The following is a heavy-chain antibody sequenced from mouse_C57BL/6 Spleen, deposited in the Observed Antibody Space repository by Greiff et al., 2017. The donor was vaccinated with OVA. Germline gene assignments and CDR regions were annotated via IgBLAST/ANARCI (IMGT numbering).Heavy chain of an antibody. J-gene: IGHJ3*01. CDR2: ISSGSSTL. D-gene: IGHD2-4*01. Sequence: EVKLVESGGGLVKPGGSLKLSCAASGFTFSDYGMHWVRQAPEKGLEWVAYISSGSSTLYYADTVKGRFTISRDNAKNTLFLQRTSLRSEDTAMYYCARRDYDYDEAWFAYWGQGTLVTVSA. CDR1: GFTFSDYG. V-gene: IGHV5-17*01. CDR3: ARRDYDYDEAWFAY.